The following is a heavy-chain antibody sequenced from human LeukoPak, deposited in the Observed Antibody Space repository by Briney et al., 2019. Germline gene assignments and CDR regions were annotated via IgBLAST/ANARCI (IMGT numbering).Heavy chain of an antibody. Sequence: ASVKVSCKASGYTSTGYYMHWVRQAPGQGLEWMGRINPNSGGTNYAQKFQGRVTMTRDTSISTAYMELSRLRSDDTAVYYCARQATVTDAFDIWGQGTMVTVSS. CDR2: INPNSGGT. V-gene: IGHV1-2*06. J-gene: IGHJ3*02. CDR3: ARQATVTDAFDI. CDR1: GYTSTGYY. D-gene: IGHD4-17*01.